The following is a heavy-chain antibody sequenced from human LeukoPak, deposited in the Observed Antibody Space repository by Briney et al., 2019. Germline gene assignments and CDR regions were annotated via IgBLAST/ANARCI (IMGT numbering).Heavy chain of an antibody. J-gene: IGHJ4*02. Sequence: GRSLRLSCAASGFTFSSYGMHWVRQAPGKGLEFVSAISTNGGTTYYAKSVKGSFTISRDNTKNTLFLQMDSLRPEDMAVYYCARGSDYDILTAYVQWGQGALVTVSS. CDR2: ISTNGGTT. V-gene: IGHV3-64*01. D-gene: IGHD3-9*01. CDR1: GFTFSSYG. CDR3: ARGSDYDILTAYVQ.